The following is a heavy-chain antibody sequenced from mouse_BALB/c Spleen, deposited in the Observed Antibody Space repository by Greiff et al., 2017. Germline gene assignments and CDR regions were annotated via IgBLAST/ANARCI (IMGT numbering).Heavy chain of an antibody. J-gene: IGHJ4*01. V-gene: IGHV5-6-2*01. CDR3: ARQGDEGAMDY. CDR1: GFTFSSYY. CDR2: INSNGGST. Sequence: EVKLMESGGGLVKLGGSLKLSCAASGFTFSSYYMSWVRQTPEKRLELVAAINSNGGSTYYPDTVKGRFTISRDNAKNTLYLQMSSLKSEDTALYYCARQGDEGAMDYWGQGTSVTVSS. D-gene: IGHD3-3*01.